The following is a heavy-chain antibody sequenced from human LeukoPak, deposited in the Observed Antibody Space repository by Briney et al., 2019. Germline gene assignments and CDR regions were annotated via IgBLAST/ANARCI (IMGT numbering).Heavy chain of an antibody. CDR3: ARVNYDFWSGYSLVY. CDR1: GFTFSDHY. CDR2: TRNKANSYTT. Sequence: GSLRLSCAASGFTFSDHYMDWVRQAPGKGLEWVGRTRNKANSYTTEYAASVKGRFTISRDDSKNSLYLQMNSLKTEDTAVYYCARVNYDFWSGYSLVYWGQGTLVTVSS. J-gene: IGHJ4*02. V-gene: IGHV3-72*01. D-gene: IGHD3-3*01.